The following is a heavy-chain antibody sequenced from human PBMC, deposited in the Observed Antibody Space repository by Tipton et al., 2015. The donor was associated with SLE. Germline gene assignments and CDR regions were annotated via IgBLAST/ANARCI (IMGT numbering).Heavy chain of an antibody. Sequence: GSLRLSCAASGFTFSSYWMHWVRQAPGKGLVWVSRINNDGSSTYYADSVKGRFTISRDIAKNTLYLQMNSLRAEDTAVYYCVREDFGVVLDYWGQGTLVTVSS. CDR1: GFTFSSYW. D-gene: IGHD3-3*01. CDR2: INNDGSST. V-gene: IGHV3-74*01. J-gene: IGHJ4*02. CDR3: VREDFGVVLDY.